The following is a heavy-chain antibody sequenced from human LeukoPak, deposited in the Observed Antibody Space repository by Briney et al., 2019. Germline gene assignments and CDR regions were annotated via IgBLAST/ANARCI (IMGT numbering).Heavy chain of an antibody. CDR2: FDPEDGET. D-gene: IGHD4-17*01. CDR1: GYTLTELS. V-gene: IGHV1-24*01. J-gene: IGHJ5*02. CDR3: ATVRATVTTYPPP. Sequence: GASVKVSCKVSGYTLTELSMHLVRQAHGTGLEWMGGFDPEDGETIYAQKFQGRVTMTEDTSTDTAYMELSSLRSEDTAVYYCATVRATVTTYPPPWGQGTLVTVSS.